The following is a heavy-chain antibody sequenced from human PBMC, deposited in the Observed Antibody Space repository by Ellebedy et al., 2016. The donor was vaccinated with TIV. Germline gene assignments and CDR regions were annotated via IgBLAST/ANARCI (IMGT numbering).Heavy chain of an antibody. CDR2: IFHTGDT. D-gene: IGHD1-14*01. V-gene: IGHV4-59*01. CDR3: ARSYKRTARDAFDI. Sequence: MPSETLSLTCTVSGASISSYYWSWIRQPPGKGLEWIGFIFHTGDTNYSPSLKIRVAISLDTSKNQFSLKLSSVTAADTAVYYCARSYKRTARDAFDIWGQGTMVTVSS. CDR1: GASISSYY. J-gene: IGHJ3*02.